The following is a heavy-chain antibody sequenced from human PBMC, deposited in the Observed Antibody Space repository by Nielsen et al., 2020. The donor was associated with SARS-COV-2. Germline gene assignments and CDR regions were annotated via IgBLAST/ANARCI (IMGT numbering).Heavy chain of an antibody. D-gene: IGHD2-2*01. J-gene: IGHJ3*02. V-gene: IGHV4-31*03. CDR1: GGSIGSGGYY. CDR2: LYYSGSN. CDR3: ARLPAGTVSFDI. Sequence: SETLSLTCTVSGGSIGSGGYYWSWIRQRPGKGLEWIGYLYYSGSNYYNPSLRSRVIISADTSKNQFSLKLNSVTAADTAVYYCARLPAGTVSFDIWGQGTMVTVS.